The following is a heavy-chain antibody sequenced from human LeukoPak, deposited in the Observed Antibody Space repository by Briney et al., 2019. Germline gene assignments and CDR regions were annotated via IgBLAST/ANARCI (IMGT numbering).Heavy chain of an antibody. CDR1: GFTFSSYA. CDR3: ARDGAAGGMDV. V-gene: IGHV3-30-3*01. CDR2: ISYDGSNK. D-gene: IGHD6-13*01. Sequence: GRSLRLSCAASGFTFSSYATHWVRQAPGKGLEWVAVISYDGSNKYYAGSVKGRFTISRDNSKNTLYLQMNSLRAEDTAVYYCARDGAAGGMDVWGQGTTVTVSS. J-gene: IGHJ6*02.